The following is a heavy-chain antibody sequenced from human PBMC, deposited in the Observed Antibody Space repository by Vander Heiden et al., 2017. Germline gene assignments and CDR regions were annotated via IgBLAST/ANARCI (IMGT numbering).Heavy chain of an antibody. CDR3: SRATFGSGWGIDF. CDR2: TYYRSEWYY. V-gene: IGHV6-1*01. CDR1: GDSVPNNSAA. J-gene: IGHJ4*02. Sequence: QVQLQQSGPGLVKPSQTLSLTCGISGDSVPNNSAAWNWIRQSPSRGLEWLRKTYYRSEWYYDYAGSVKSRITIKPDTPKNQFSLQLNSVTPEDTAVYYCSRATFGSGWGIDFWGQGTMVTVS. D-gene: IGHD6-19*01.